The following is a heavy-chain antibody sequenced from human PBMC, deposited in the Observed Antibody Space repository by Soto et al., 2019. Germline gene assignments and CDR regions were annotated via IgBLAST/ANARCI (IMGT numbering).Heavy chain of an antibody. Sequence: SDTLFLTCAVYGWSFSGYYWSWIRQPPAKGLEWIGEINHSGSTNYNPSLKSRVTISVDTSKNQFSLKLSSVTAADTAVYYCAIGYYDFWSGYFPGGNYYGMDVWGQGTTVT. V-gene: IGHV4-34*01. CDR3: AIGYYDFWSGYFPGGNYYGMDV. CDR2: INHSGST. D-gene: IGHD3-3*01. CDR1: GWSFSGYY. J-gene: IGHJ6*02.